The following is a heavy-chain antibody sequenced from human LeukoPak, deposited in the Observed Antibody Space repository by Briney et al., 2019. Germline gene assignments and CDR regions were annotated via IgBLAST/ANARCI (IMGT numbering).Heavy chain of an antibody. CDR2: IKQDGSEK. CDR3: ARITYCGGDCYAPIAPDFDY. V-gene: IGHV3-7*01. D-gene: IGHD2-21*02. CDR1: GFTFSSYW. J-gene: IGHJ4*02. Sequence: PGRSLRLSCAASGFTFSSYWMSWVRQAPGKGLEWVANIKQDGSEKYYVDSVKGRFTISRDNAKNSLYLQMNSLRAEDTAVYYCARITYCGGDCYAPIAPDFDYWGQGTLVTVSS.